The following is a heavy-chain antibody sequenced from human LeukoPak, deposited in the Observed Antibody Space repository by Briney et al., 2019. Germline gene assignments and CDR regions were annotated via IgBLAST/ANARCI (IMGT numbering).Heavy chain of an antibody. V-gene: IGHV4-59*11. D-gene: IGHD3-10*01. CDR1: GDSISGPY. Sequence: SETLSLTCSVSGDSISGPYWNWIRQSPGRGLEWIGYTHYTGENNSNPSLKSRLTMSVDTSNNQVYLRLSSVTAADTAVYYCGRNLGSGSDHWGQGTLVTVSS. CDR2: THYTGEN. CDR3: GRNLGSGSDH. J-gene: IGHJ4*02.